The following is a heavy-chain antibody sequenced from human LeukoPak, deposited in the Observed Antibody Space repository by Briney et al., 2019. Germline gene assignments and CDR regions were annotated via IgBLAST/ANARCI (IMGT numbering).Heavy chain of an antibody. D-gene: IGHD2-2*01. CDR1: GFTFSSYS. CDR3: ARDFKFAGYCSSTSCSRPFDY. J-gene: IGHJ4*02. V-gene: IGHV3-21*01. CDR2: ISSSSSYI. Sequence: GGSLRLSCAASGFTFSSYSMNWVRQAPGKGLEWVSSISSSSSYIYYADSVKGRFTISRDNAKNSLYLQMNSLRAEDTAVYYCARDFKFAGYCSSTSCSRPFDYWGQGTLVTVSS.